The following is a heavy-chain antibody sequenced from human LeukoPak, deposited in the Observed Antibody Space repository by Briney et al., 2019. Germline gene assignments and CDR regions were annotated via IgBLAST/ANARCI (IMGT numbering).Heavy chain of an antibody. D-gene: IGHD3-10*01. CDR2: ISSGSSTI. CDR3: ARGVTRNAFDI. Sequence: GGSLRLSCAASGFRFTSYWMTWVRQAPGKGLEWVSYISSGSSTIYYADSVKGRFTISRDNGKNSLYLQMNSLRAEDTAVYYCARGVTRNAFDIWGQGTMVTVSS. V-gene: IGHV3-48*04. J-gene: IGHJ3*02. CDR1: GFRFTSYW.